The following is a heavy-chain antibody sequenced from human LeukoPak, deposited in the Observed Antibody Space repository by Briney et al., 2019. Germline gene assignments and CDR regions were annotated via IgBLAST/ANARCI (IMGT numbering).Heavy chain of an antibody. V-gene: IGHV4-59*12. J-gene: IGHJ5*02. CDR3: ARAEDVGWFDP. D-gene: IGHD1-14*01. CDR2: IYYSGST. Sequence: SETLSLTCTVSGGSISSYYWSWIRQPPGKGLEWIGYIYYSGSTNYNPSLKSRVTISVDTSKNQFSLKLGSVTAADTAVYYCARAEDVGWFDPWGQGTLATVSS. CDR1: GGSISSYY.